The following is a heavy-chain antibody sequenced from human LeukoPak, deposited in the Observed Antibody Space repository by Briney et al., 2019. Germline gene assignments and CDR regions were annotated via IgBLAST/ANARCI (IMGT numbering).Heavy chain of an antibody. D-gene: IGHD6-19*01. V-gene: IGHV4-59*08. CDR3: ARQGVSGGWTTDAFDI. J-gene: IGHJ3*02. CDR1: GGSISSYY. Sequence: SETLSLTCTVSGGSISSYYWSWIRQPPGKGLEWIGYIYYSGSTNYNPSLKRRVTISVDTSKNQFSLKLSSVTAADTAVYYCARQGVSGGWTTDAFDIWGQGTMVTASS. CDR2: IYYSGST.